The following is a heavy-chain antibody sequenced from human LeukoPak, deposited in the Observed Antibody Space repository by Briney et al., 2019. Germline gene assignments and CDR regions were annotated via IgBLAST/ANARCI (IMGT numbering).Heavy chain of an antibody. J-gene: IGHJ2*01. CDR3: ARDRMNYYGSGSYFSRYFDL. V-gene: IGHV4-59*01. Sequence: SETLSLTCTVSGGSISSDYWSWIRQPPGKGLEWIGYIYYSGSTNYNPSLKSRVTISVDTSKNQFSLKLSSVTAADTAVYYCARDRMNYYGSGSYFSRYFDLWGRGTLVTVSS. D-gene: IGHD3-10*01. CDR2: IYYSGST. CDR1: GGSISSDY.